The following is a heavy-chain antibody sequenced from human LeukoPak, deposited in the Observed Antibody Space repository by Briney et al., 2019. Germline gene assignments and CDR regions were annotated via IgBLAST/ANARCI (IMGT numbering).Heavy chain of an antibody. V-gene: IGHV3-23*01. CDR1: GFAFSSYA. Sequence: GGSLRLSCAASGFAFSSYAMSWVRQAPGKGLEWVSAISGSGGSAYYADSVKGRFTISRHNYKNTLYLQTDSLRAEDTAVYYCAKGISSYYDFWSGYYRDYYYYYYMDVWGKGTTVTVSS. CDR3: AKGISSYYDFWSGYYRDYYYYYYMDV. D-gene: IGHD3-3*01. J-gene: IGHJ6*03. CDR2: ISGSGGSA.